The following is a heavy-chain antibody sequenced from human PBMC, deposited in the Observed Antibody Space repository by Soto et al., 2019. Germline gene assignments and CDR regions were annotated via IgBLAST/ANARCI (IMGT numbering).Heavy chain of an antibody. CDR2: ISGSGGST. CDR3: AKDGTSSSSPY. V-gene: IGHV3-23*01. J-gene: IGHJ4*02. D-gene: IGHD6-6*01. Sequence: PGGSLRLSCAASGFTFSSYAMSWVRQAPGKGLEWVSAISGSGGSTYYADSVKGRFTFSRDNSKNTLYLQMNTLRAEDTAVYYFAKDGTSSSSPYWGQGTLVTVSS. CDR1: GFTFSSYA.